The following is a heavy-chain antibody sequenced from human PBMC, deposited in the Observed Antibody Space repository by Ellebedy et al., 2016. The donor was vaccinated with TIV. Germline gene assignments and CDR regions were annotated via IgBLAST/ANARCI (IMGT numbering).Heavy chain of an antibody. CDR2: ISSSSSTI. Sequence: PGGSLRLSCAASGFTFSSYSMNWVRQAPGKGLEWVSYISSSSSTIYYADSVKGRFTISRDNAKNSLYLQMNSLRAEDTAVYYCARDGPVVTEDAFDIWGQGTMATVSS. D-gene: IGHD4-23*01. CDR3: ARDGPVVTEDAFDI. CDR1: GFTFSSYS. V-gene: IGHV3-48*01. J-gene: IGHJ3*02.